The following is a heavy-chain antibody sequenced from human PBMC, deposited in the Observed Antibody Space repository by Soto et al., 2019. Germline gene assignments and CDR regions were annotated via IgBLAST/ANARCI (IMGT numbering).Heavy chain of an antibody. V-gene: IGHV3-23*01. CDR2: ISGSGGST. D-gene: IGHD1-26*01. CDR1: GFTFSSYA. J-gene: IGHJ4*02. Sequence: GGSLRLSCAASGFTFSSYAMSWVRQAPGKGLEWVSAISGSGGSTYYADSVKGRFTISRANSKNTLYLQMNSLRAEDTAVYYCAKALRSKWELNMYYFDYWGQGTLVTVSS. CDR3: AKALRSKWELNMYYFDY.